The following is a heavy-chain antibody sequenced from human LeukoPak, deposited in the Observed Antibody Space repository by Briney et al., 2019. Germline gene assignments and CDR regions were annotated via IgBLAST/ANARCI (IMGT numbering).Heavy chain of an antibody. Sequence: ASVKVSCKTSGYTFTGYYMHWVRQAPGQGLEWMGSVDPNTGDTNYPQNFQGRVTMTRDTSISTAYMELSSLRSDDTAVYYCAKDGARWYWGQGTLVTVSS. J-gene: IGHJ4*02. CDR2: VDPNTGDT. V-gene: IGHV1-2*02. CDR3: AKDGARWY. D-gene: IGHD3-16*01. CDR1: GYTFTGYY.